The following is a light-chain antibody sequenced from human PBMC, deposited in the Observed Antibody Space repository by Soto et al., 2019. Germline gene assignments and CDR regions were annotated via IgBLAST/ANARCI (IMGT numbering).Light chain of an antibody. CDR3: MQRLQHRLT. Sequence: DIVMTQSPLSLPVTPGEPASISCRSSQSLRYSNGNTYVHWCLQKPGQSAQLLIYLASNRDCGVPGKFRGRGPGTDFTLRISRVEAQDDGVYDCMQRLQHRLTFGQET. J-gene: IGKJ1*01. CDR2: LAS. V-gene: IGKV2-28*01. CDR1: QSLRYSNGNTY.